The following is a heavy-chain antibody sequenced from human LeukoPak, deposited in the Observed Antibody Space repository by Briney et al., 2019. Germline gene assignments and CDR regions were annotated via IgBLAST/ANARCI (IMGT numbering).Heavy chain of an antibody. V-gene: IGHV1-18*01. J-gene: IGHJ4*02. CDR2: ISAYNGNT. CDR3: ARDGAGLRYFDWLPPYYFDY. D-gene: IGHD3-9*01. Sequence: GASVKVSCKASGYTFTSYGISWVRQAPGQGLEWMGWISAYNGNTNYAQKLQGRVTMTTDTSTSTAYMELRSLRSDDTAVYYCARDGAGLRYFDWLPPYYFDYWGQGTPVTVSS. CDR1: GYTFTSYG.